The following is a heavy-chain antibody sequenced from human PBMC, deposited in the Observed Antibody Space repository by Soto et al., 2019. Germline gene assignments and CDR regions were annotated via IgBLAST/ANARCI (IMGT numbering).Heavy chain of an antibody. CDR3: ARAPGYDHYHYYGMDV. J-gene: IGHJ6*02. D-gene: IGHD3-3*01. V-gene: IGHV6-1*01. CDR2: TYYRSKWYN. Sequence: SQTLSLTCAISGDSVSTNSAAWNWIRQSPSRGLEWLGRTYYRSKWYNDYAVSVNSRITINPDTSKNQFSLQMNSVTPEDTAVYYCARAPGYDHYHYYGMDVWGQGTTVTVSS. CDR1: GDSVSTNSAA.